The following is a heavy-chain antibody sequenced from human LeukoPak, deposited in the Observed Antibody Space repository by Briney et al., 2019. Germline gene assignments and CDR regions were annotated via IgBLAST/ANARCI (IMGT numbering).Heavy chain of an antibody. CDR2: IKQDGSEK. Sequence: PGGSLRLSCAASGFTFSSYWMSWVRQAPGKGLEWVANIKQDGSEKYYVDSVKGRFTISRDNAKNSLYLQMNSLRAEDTAVYYCARGAGDYVVNYYYGMDVWGQGTTVTVSS. J-gene: IGHJ6*02. V-gene: IGHV3-7*01. CDR1: GFTFSSYW. D-gene: IGHD4-17*01. CDR3: ARGAGDYVVNYYYGMDV.